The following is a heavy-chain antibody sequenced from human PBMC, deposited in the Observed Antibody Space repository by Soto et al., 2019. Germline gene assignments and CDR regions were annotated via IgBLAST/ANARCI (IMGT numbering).Heavy chain of an antibody. CDR3: ARVGNGEYVFYY. CDR1: GFTFSNYW. D-gene: IGHD3-16*01. Sequence: EVQLVESGGGLVQPGGSLRLSCAASGFTFSNYWMHWVRQAPGKGLVWVSRINSDGGTTSYADSGKGRFTISRDNAKNTLYLQMNGLRAEDTAVYYCARVGNGEYVFYYWGQGTLVTVSS. J-gene: IGHJ4*02. CDR2: INSDGGTT. V-gene: IGHV3-74*01.